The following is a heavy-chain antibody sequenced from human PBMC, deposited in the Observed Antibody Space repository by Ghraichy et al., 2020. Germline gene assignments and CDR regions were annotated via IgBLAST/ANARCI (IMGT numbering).Heavy chain of an antibody. D-gene: IGHD3-22*01. CDR3: AKDRYDSPRYGMDV. CDR1: GFTFSNYA. CDR2: ISVSGAST. J-gene: IGHJ6*02. Sequence: GGSLRLSCAASGFTFSNYAMSWVRQAPGKGLEWVSAISVSGASTYFADSVKGRFTISRDKSKNTLYLQMNSLRAEDTAVYYCAKDRYDSPRYGMDVWGQGTTVTVSS. V-gene: IGHV3-23*01.